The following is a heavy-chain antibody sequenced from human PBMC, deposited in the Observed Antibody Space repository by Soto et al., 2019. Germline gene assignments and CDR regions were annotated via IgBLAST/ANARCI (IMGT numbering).Heavy chain of an antibody. Sequence: PSETLSLTCAVYGGSFSGYFWSWIRQPPGKGLEWIGEIFHGGSTNYSPSLKSRVTISVDTSKNQFSLELSSVTAADTAVYYCARPHYESNTFYYFFDYWGQGTLVTVSS. CDR3: ARPHYESNTFYYFFDY. CDR2: IFHGGST. V-gene: IGHV4-34*12. J-gene: IGHJ4*02. D-gene: IGHD3-22*01. CDR1: GGSFSGYF.